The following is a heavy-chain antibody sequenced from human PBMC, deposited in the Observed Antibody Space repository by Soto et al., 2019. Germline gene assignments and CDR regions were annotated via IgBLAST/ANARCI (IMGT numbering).Heavy chain of an antibody. D-gene: IGHD2-15*01. J-gene: IGHJ4*02. V-gene: IGHV3-30-3*01. CDR2: ILHDGNNK. CDR1: GFTFSNYI. CDR3: ARYDEGGSYCDLGY. Sequence: QVQLVESGGGVVQPGRSLRLSCAASGFTFSNYIMHWVRQAPGKGLEWVAIILHDGNNKYYADSVKGRFTSARDNSKNPLYLQMNSLRTEDTAIYYCARYDEGGSYCDLGYWGQGTLVTVSS.